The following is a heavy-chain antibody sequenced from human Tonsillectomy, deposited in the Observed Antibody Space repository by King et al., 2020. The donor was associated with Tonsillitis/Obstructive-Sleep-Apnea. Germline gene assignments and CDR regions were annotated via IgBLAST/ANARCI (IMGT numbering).Heavy chain of an antibody. J-gene: IGHJ4*02. D-gene: IGHD4-17*01. CDR2: TGASGAPT. CDR3: AKLTVTSATGY. Sequence: QLVQSGGGLVQPGGSLRLSCAASGFTFSSYAMIWFRQAPGKGLQWVSATGASGAPTDYADSVRGRFTISRDNSKNTLYLQMNSLGAEDTAVYYCAKLTVTSATGYWGQGTLVTVSS. CDR1: GFTFSSYA. V-gene: IGHV3-23*04.